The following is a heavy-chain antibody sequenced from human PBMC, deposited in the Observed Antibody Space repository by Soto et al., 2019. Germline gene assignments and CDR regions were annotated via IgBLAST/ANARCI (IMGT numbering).Heavy chain of an antibody. CDR1: GYTFTNFG. CDR2: ISAYNGNT. V-gene: IGHV1-18*01. D-gene: IGHD3-3*01. CDR3: ARRYDFWGGMDV. J-gene: IGHJ6*02. Sequence: ASVKVSCKASGYTFTNFGISWVRQAPGQGLEWMGWISAYNGNTNYAQNFQGRVTMTTDTSTSTAYMELRSLRSDDTAVYYCARRYDFWGGMDVWGQGTTVTVSS.